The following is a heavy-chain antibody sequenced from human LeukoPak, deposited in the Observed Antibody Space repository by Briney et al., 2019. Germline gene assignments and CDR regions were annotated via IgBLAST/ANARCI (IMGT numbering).Heavy chain of an antibody. J-gene: IGHJ4*02. CDR3: ARGKYSYGPFDY. D-gene: IGHD5-18*01. CDR1: GFTFSSYW. V-gene: IGHV3-74*01. Sequence: GGSLRLSCAASGFTFSSYWMHWVRQAPGKGLVWVSRINSDGSSTSNPDSVKGRFTISRDNDKKTLYLQMNSLRAEDTAVYYCARGKYSYGPFDYWGQGTLVTVSS. CDR2: INSDGSST.